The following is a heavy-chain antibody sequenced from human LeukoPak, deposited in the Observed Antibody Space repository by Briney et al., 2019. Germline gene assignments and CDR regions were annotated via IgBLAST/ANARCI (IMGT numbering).Heavy chain of an antibody. CDR1: GGSINSGGYY. D-gene: IGHD3-22*01. CDR3: ARGGYYYDTCGPFDY. CDR2: ISHSGST. J-gene: IGHJ4*02. V-gene: IGHV4-31*03. Sequence: SQTLSLTCTVSGGSINSGGYYWSWIRQHPGKGLEWIGHISHSGSTSYNPSLKSRVTISVDTSNNEFSLRLTSVTAADTAVYYCARGGYYYDTCGPFDYWGQGTLVTVSS.